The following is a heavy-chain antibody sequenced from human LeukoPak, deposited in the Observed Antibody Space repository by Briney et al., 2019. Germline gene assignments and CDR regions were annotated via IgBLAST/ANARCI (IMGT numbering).Heavy chain of an antibody. CDR3: AKEIYAYGSRGFDY. Sequence: GGSLRLSCSASQFTFSYYAMTWVRQAPGKGLEWLSGISSSGDYTHYADSAKGRFTISRDNYKNTLHLQLNSLRVEDTAVYYCAKEIYAYGSRGFDYWGQGNPVTVSS. CDR2: ISSSGDYT. D-gene: IGHD3-10*01. CDR1: QFTFSYYA. V-gene: IGHV3-23*01. J-gene: IGHJ4*02.